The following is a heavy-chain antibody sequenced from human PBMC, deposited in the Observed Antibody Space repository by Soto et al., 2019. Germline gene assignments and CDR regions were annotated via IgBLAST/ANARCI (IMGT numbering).Heavy chain of an antibody. CDR1: GFTFSNAW. D-gene: IGHD3-10*01. Sequence: GGSLRLSCAASGFTFSNAWMSWVRQAPGKGLEWVGRIKSKTDGGTTDYAAPVKGRFTISRDDSKNKLYLHMNSLKTEDTAVYYCTRAPPYYYGSLDPWGQGTLVTVSS. J-gene: IGHJ5*02. CDR3: TRAPPYYYGSLDP. V-gene: IGHV3-15*01. CDR2: IKSKTDGGTT.